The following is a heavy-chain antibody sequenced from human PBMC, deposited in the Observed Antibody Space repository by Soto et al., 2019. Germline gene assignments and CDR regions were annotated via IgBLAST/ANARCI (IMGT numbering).Heavy chain of an antibody. J-gene: IGHJ6*02. D-gene: IGHD2-15*01. CDR2: IKQDGSEK. Sequence: GGSLRLSCAASGFTFSSYWMSWVRQAPGKGLEWVANIKQDGSEKYYVDSVKGRFTISRDNAKNSLYLQMNSLRAEDTAVYYCARGRISLVYYYGMDVWGQGTTVTVSS. CDR3: ARGRISLVYYYGMDV. V-gene: IGHV3-7*04. CDR1: GFTFSSYW.